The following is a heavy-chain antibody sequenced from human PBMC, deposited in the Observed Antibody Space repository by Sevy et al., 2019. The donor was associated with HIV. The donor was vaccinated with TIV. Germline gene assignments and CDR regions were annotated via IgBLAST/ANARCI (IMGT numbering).Heavy chain of an antibody. CDR2: INPKSGGT. J-gene: IGHJ6*02. Sequence: ASVKVSCKASGYTFTDYYMHWVRQAPGQGLEWMGWINPKSGGTKYAQNFQGRVTMTRDTSISTTYMELSRLRSDDTGVHYCVRAADIVVASYYYVLDVWGQGTTVTVSS. V-gene: IGHV1-2*02. CDR1: GYTFTDYY. D-gene: IGHD2-2*01. CDR3: VRAADIVVASYYYVLDV.